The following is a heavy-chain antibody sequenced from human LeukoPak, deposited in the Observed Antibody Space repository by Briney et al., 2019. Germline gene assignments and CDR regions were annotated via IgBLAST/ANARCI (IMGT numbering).Heavy chain of an antibody. Sequence: EASVKVSCKASGGXFNTYAITRVRQAPGQGLEWMGRIIPILDVADSAQRFQGRVTITADRSTSTVYMELNSLRSEDTAIYYCARFPVRGYTYGSVIHHMDVWGQGTTVIVSS. V-gene: IGHV1-69*04. CDR2: IIPILDVA. CDR3: ARFPVRGYTYGSVIHHMDV. J-gene: IGHJ6*02. CDR1: GGXFNTYA. D-gene: IGHD5-18*01.